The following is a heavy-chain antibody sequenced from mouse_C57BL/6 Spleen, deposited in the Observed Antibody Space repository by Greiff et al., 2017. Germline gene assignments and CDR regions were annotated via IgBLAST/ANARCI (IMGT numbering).Heavy chain of an antibody. V-gene: IGHV1-15*01. J-gene: IGHJ3*01. CDR1: GYTFTDYE. Sequence: QVQLQQSGAELVRPGASVTLSCKASGYTFTDYEMHWVKQTPVHGLEWIGAIDPETGGTAYNQKFKGKAILTADKSSSIAYMELRSLTSEDSAVYYCTRDGSSFQAWFAYWGQGTLVTVSA. CDR3: TRDGSSFQAWFAY. CDR2: IDPETGGT. D-gene: IGHD1-1*01.